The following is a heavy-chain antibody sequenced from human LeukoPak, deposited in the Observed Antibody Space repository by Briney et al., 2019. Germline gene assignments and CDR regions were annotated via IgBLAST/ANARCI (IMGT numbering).Heavy chain of an antibody. D-gene: IGHD3-16*01. Sequence: PSETLSLTCTVSGGSISSSSYYWGWIRQPPGKGLEWIGSIYYSGSTYYNPSLKSRVTISVDTSKNQFSLKLSSVTAADTAVYYCAREGLSGLGETGFDYWGQGTLVTVSS. J-gene: IGHJ4*02. CDR1: GGSISSSSYY. CDR2: IYYSGST. CDR3: AREGLSGLGETGFDY. V-gene: IGHV4-39*07.